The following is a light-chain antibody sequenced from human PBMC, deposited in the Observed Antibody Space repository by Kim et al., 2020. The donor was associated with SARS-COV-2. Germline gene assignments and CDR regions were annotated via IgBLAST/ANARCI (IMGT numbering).Light chain of an antibody. CDR2: AAS. J-gene: IGKJ2*01. V-gene: IGKV1-9*01. Sequence: SESVGNRVPIACRASKCIANYLAGFKQRQGKAPELLIYAASTLQTGVPSRFSGTGSGTDFTLTISSLQPEEFATYYCQQHKTYPNTFGQGPRLEI. CDR1: KCIANY. CDR3: QQHKTYPNT.